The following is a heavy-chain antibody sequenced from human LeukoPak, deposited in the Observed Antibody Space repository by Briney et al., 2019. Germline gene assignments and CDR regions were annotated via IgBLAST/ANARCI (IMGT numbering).Heavy chain of an antibody. J-gene: IGHJ5*02. CDR2: ISSSGSTI. D-gene: IGHD2-2*01. V-gene: IGHV3-11*01. CDR3: AKDIYCSSTSCLNWFDP. CDR1: GFTFSDYY. Sequence: GGSLRLSCAASGFTFSDYYMSWIRQAPGKGLEWVSYISSSGSTIYYADSVKGRFTMSRDNAKNSLYLQMNSLRAEDTALYYCAKDIYCSSTSCLNWFDPWGQGTLVTVSS.